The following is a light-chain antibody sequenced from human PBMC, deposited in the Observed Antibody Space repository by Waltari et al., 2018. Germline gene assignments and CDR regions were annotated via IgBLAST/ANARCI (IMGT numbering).Light chain of an antibody. J-gene: IGKJ2*01. CDR3: QHRSNWPPS. CDR2: DAS. V-gene: IGKV3-11*01. Sequence: EIVLTQSPATLSLSPGERATLSCRASQSIGSYLAWYQQKPGLAPSLLIYDASNRAAGIPARFSGSGSGTDFTLTISILEPEDFAVYYCQHRSNWPPSFGQGTKVEIE. CDR1: QSIGSY.